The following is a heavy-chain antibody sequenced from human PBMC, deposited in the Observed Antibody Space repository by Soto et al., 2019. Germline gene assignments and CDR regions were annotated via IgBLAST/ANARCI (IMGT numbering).Heavy chain of an antibody. D-gene: IGHD6-13*01. V-gene: IGHV5-10-1*01. J-gene: IGHJ4*02. Sequence: PGESLKLSCKGSGYSFTSYWISWVRQMPGKGLEWMGRIDPSDSYTNYSPSFQGHVTISADKSISTAYLQWSSLKASDTAMYYCASGTYTAAGIDYWGQGTLVTVSS. CDR3: ASGTYTAAGIDY. CDR2: IDPSDSYT. CDR1: GYSFTSYW.